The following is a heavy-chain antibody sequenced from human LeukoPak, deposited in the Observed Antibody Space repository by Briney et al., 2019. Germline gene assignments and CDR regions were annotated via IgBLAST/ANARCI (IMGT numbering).Heavy chain of an antibody. CDR3: ARALEGSDAFDI. D-gene: IGHD1-1*01. CDR2: IYHSGST. J-gene: IGHJ3*02. CDR1: GYSISSGYY. V-gene: IGHV4-38-2*02. Sequence: SETLSLTCTVSGYSISSGYYWGWIRQPPGKGLEWIGSIYHSGSTYYNPSLKSRVTISVDTSKNQFSLKLSSVTAADTAVYYCARALEGSDAFDIWGQGTMVTVSS.